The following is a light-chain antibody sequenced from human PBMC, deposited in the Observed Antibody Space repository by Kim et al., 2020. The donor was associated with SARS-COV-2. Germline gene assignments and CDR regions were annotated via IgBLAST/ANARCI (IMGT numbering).Light chain of an antibody. CDR1: QSVSSTY. CDR3: QQYASLYT. J-gene: IGKJ2*01. Sequence: SLSPGERATLSCRASQSVSSTYLIWYQQKPGQAPRLLIYGASNRATGVPDRFSGSGSGTDFTLTISRLEPEDFAVYYCQQYASLYTFGQGTKLEI. CDR2: GAS. V-gene: IGKV3-20*01.